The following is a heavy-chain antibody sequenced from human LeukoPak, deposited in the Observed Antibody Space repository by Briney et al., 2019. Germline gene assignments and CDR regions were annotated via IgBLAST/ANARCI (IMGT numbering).Heavy chain of an antibody. Sequence: PSETLSLTCTVSGGSISSSSYCWGWIRQPPGKGLEWIGSIYYSGSTYYNPSLKSRVTISVDTSKNQFSLKLSSVTAADTAVYYCARRRNSYDYYYYGMDVWGQGTTVTVSS. CDR1: GGSISSSSYC. CDR2: IYYSGST. J-gene: IGHJ6*02. CDR3: ARRRNSYDYYYYGMDV. V-gene: IGHV4-39*01. D-gene: IGHD5-18*01.